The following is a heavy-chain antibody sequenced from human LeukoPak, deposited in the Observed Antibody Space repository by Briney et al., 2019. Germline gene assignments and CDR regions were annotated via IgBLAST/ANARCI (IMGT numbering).Heavy chain of an antibody. CDR1: GYTFTSYY. J-gene: IGHJ6*02. CDR3: ANTLQYSSSSGSSDYYYYGMDV. V-gene: IGHV1-46*01. CDR2: INPSGGST. Sequence: ASVKVSCKASGYTFTSYYMHWVRQAPGQGLEWMGIINPSGGSTSYAQKFQGRVTMTRDTSTSTVYMELSSLRSEDTAVYYCANTLQYSSSSGSSDYYYYGMDVWGQGTTVTVSS. D-gene: IGHD6-6*01.